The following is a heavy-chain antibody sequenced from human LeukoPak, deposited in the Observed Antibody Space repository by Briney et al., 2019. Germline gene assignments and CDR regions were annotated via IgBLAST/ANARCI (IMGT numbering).Heavy chain of an antibody. CDR3: ARALTDYYGSGRSGYGMDV. Sequence: PGGSLRLSCAASGFTFSSYGMHWVRQATGKGLEWVSAIGTAGDTYYPGSVKGRFTISRENAKNSLYLQMNSLRAGDTAVYYCARALTDYYGSGRSGYGMDVWGQGTTVTVSS. CDR1: GFTFSSYG. CDR2: IGTAGDT. V-gene: IGHV3-13*04. D-gene: IGHD3-10*01. J-gene: IGHJ6*02.